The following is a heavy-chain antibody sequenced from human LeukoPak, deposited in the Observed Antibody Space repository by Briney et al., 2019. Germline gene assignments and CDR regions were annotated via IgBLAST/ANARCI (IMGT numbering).Heavy chain of an antibody. D-gene: IGHD6-13*01. J-gene: IGHJ4*02. V-gene: IGHV4-34*01. CDR3: ARNDMEYSSSWWPFDY. Sequence: SETLSLTCAVYGGSFSGYYWSWIRQPPGKGLEWIGEINHSGSTYYNPSLKSRVTILLDTSKNQFSLKLSSVTAADTAVYYCARNDMEYSSSWWPFDYWGQGTLVTVSS. CDR1: GGSFSGYY. CDR2: INHSGST.